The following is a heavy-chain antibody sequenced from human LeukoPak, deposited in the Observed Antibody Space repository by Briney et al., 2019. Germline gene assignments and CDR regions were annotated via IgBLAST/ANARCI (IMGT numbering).Heavy chain of an antibody. J-gene: IGHJ6*03. CDR1: GYTFTSYG. V-gene: IGHV1-18*01. CDR2: ISAYNGNT. Sequence: VASVKVSCKASGYTFTSYGISWVRQAPGQGLEWMGWISAYNGNTNYAQKLQGRATMTTDTSTSTAYMELRSLRSDDTAVYYCASGSYDFRSAQGYYYMDVWGKGTTVTVSS. CDR3: ASGSYDFRSAQGYYYMDV. D-gene: IGHD3-3*01.